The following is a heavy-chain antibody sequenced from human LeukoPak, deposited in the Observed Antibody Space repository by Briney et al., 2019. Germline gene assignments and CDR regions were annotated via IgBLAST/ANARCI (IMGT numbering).Heavy chain of an antibody. Sequence: GGSLRLSCVASGFSFSNNAMGWVRQTPGKGLGWVSLISASGGSTYYADSVKGRFTVSRDNSKNTLYLQMNSLRVEDTAVYYCAKQPYCSNGICYLRYFFDYWGQGTLVTVSS. D-gene: IGHD2-8*01. V-gene: IGHV3-23*01. CDR1: GFSFSNNA. CDR3: AKQPYCSNGICYLRYFFDY. CDR2: ISASGGST. J-gene: IGHJ4*02.